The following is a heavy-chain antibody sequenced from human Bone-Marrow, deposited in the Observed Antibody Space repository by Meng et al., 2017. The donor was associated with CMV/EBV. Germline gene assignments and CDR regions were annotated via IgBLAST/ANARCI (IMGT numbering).Heavy chain of an antibody. CDR1: GFTFTGSA. V-gene: IGHV1-2*02. J-gene: IGHJ4*02. CDR2: INPNSGGT. Sequence: ASVKDSCKGSGFTFTGSAVQWVRQARGQGLEWMGWINPNSGGTNYAQKFQGRVTMTRDTSISTAYMELSRLRSDDTAVYYCARVRDSNFDYWGQGTLVTVSS. CDR3: ARVRDSNFDY.